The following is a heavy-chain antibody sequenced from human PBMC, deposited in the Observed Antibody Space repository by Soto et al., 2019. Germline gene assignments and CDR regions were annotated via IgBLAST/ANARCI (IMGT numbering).Heavy chain of an antibody. J-gene: IGHJ6*02. V-gene: IGHV3-7*01. CDR1: GFTFSAHY. CDR2: IKQDGSEK. Sequence: VQLVESGGGLVKPGGSLRLSCAASGFTFSAHYMTWIRQAPGKGLEWVANIKQDGSEKYYVDSVKGRFTISRDNAKNSLYLQMNSLRAEDTAVYYCARVGPYYYYGMDVWGQGTTVTVSS. D-gene: IGHD3-16*01. CDR3: ARVGPYYYYGMDV.